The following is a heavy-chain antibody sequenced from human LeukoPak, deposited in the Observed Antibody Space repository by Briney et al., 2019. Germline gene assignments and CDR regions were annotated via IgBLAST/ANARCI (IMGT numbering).Heavy chain of an antibody. V-gene: IGHV4-39*01. CDR2: IYYSGST. D-gene: IGHD6-13*01. CDR3: AWRKFGSSWRDY. J-gene: IGHJ4*02. CDR1: GGSISSSSYY. Sequence: SETLSLTCTVSGGSISSSSYYWGWIRQPPGKGLEWIGSIYYSGSTYYNPSLKSRVTISVDTSKNQFSLKLSSVTAADTAVYYCAWRKFGSSWRDYWGQGTLVTVSS.